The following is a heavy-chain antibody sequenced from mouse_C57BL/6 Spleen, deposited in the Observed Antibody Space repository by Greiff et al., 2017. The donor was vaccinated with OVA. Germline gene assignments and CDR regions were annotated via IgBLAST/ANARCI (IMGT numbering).Heavy chain of an antibody. Sequence: VQLQQPGTELVNPGASVKLSCKASGYTFTSYWMHWVKQRPGQGLEWIGNINPSNGDTNFNEKFKSKATLTVDKSSSIVYMQLSSLTSEDSAVYYCVTAQATADWGQGTLVTVSA. V-gene: IGHV1-53*01. D-gene: IGHD3-2*02. CDR3: VTAQATAD. CDR2: INPSNGDT. CDR1: GYTFTSYW. J-gene: IGHJ3*01.